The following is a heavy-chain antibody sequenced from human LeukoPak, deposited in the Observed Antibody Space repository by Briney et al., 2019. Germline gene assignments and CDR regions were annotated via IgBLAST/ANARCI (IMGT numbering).Heavy chain of an antibody. V-gene: IGHV4-39*01. CDR2: IYYSGTT. CDR1: GGSISSSSYY. J-gene: IGHJ5*02. Sequence: SETLSLTCTVSGGSISSSSYYWGWIRQPPGKGLDWIGSIYYSGTTYYNPSLKSRVTISVDTSKNQFSLKLSSVTAADTAVYYCARPGWYYYGSGSRKANNWFDPWGQGTLVTVSS. CDR3: ARPGWYYYGSGSRKANNWFDP. D-gene: IGHD3-10*01.